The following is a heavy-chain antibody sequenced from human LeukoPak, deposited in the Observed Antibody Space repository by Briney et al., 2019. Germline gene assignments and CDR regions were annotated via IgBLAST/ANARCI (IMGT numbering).Heavy chain of an antibody. D-gene: IGHD3-10*01. Sequence: GASVKVSCKASGYTFTSYAMHWVRQAPGQRLEWMGWINAGNGNTKYSQEFQGRVTITADKSTSTAYMELRSLRSDDTAVYYCARLHPAMVRGVIIRGPYYFDYWGQGTLVTVSS. CDR3: ARLHPAMVRGVIIRGPYYFDY. V-gene: IGHV1-3*01. J-gene: IGHJ4*02. CDR1: GYTFTSYA. CDR2: INAGNGNT.